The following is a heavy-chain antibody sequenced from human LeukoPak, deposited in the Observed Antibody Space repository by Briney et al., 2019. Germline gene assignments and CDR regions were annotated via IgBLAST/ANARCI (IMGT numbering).Heavy chain of an antibody. CDR3: ARDDGRYFDRLGHDAFDI. CDR1: GYTFTSYG. V-gene: IGHV1-69*13. CDR2: IIPVFGTS. D-gene: IGHD3-9*01. J-gene: IGHJ3*02. Sequence: ASVKVSCKASGYTFTSYGISWVRQAPGQGLEWMGGIIPVFGTSNYAQNFQGRVTITADESTSTAYMELSSLRSEDTAVYYCARDDGRYFDRLGHDAFDIWGQGTLVTVSS.